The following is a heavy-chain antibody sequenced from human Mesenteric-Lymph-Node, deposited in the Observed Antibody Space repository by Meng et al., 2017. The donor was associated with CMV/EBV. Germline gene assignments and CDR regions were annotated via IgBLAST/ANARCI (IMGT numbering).Heavy chain of an antibody. D-gene: IGHD4/OR15-4a*01. Sequence: SISSYYWSWIRQPPGKGLEWIGYIYYSGSTNYNPSLKSRVTISVDTSKNQFSLKLSSVTAADTAVYYCARGPLSGTMDYYYYYGMDVWGQGTTVTVSS. J-gene: IGHJ6*02. CDR3: ARGPLSGTMDYYYYYGMDV. CDR1: SISSYY. CDR2: IYYSGST. V-gene: IGHV4-59*01.